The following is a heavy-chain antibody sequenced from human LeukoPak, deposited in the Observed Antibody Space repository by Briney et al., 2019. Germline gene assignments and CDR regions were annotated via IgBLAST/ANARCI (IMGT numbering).Heavy chain of an antibody. V-gene: IGHV1-2*02. D-gene: IGHD5-12*01. CDR1: GYTFTAYY. J-gene: IGHJ4*02. CDR3: ASGVKWLEDY. Sequence: ASVKVPCKASGYTFTAYYIHWVRQAPGQGLEWMGWFNPNSGGTNYAQEFQGRVTMTRDTSISTAYMELSRLRSDDTAVYYCASGVKWLEDYWGQGTLVTVSS. CDR2: FNPNSGGT.